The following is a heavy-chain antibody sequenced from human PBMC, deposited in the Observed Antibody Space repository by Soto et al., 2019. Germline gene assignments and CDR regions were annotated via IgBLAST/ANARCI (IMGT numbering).Heavy chain of an antibody. CDR1: GGTFSSYT. CDR2: IIPILGTA. CDR3: ARFRGSYGMDV. V-gene: IGHV1-69*08. J-gene: IGHJ6*02. Sequence: GASVKVSCKASGGTFSSYTISWGRQAPGQGLEWMGRIIPILGTANYAQKFQGRVTITADKSTSTAYMELSSLRSEDTAVYYCARFRGSYGMDVWGQGTTVTVSS. D-gene: IGHD3-10*01.